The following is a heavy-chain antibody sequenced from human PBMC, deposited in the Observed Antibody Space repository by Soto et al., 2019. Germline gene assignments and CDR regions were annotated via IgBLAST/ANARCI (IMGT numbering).Heavy chain of an antibody. V-gene: IGHV1-46*01. D-gene: IGHD2-15*01. CDR1: GYIFTAYS. Sequence: ASVKVSCKTSGYIFTAYSMHWVRQAPGQGLEWMGVVNPSGGSAHYAQSFEGRVTLTRDTSTSTFYMELSSLRSEDTAVYYCAREENCTGGTCYSEYFHHWGQGTLVTVSS. CDR3: AREENCTGGTCYSEYFHH. J-gene: IGHJ1*01. CDR2: VNPSGGSA.